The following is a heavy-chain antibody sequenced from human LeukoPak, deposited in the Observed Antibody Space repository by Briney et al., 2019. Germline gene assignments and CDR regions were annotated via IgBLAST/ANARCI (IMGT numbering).Heavy chain of an antibody. CDR3: AAGEGLDAFDI. CDR1: SFTFSSYE. J-gene: IGHJ3*02. V-gene: IGHV3-48*03. CDR2: ISSSGSTI. Sequence: GGSLRLSCGACSFTFSSYEVKWVRGARGEGLEWVSYISSSGSTIYYADSVKGRFTISRDNAENSLYLQMNSRRAEDTAVYYCAAGEGLDAFDIWGQGTMVTVSS.